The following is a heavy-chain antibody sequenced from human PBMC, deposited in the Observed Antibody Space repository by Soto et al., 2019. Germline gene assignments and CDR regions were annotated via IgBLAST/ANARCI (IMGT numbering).Heavy chain of an antibody. Sequence: PGGSLRLSCAASGFTFSSYGMHWVRQAPGKGLEWVAVIWYDGSNKYYADSVKGRFTISRDNSKNTLYLQMNSLRAEDTAVYYCARGAYYDSSGYLYGMDVWGQGTTVTVSS. V-gene: IGHV3-33*01. D-gene: IGHD3-22*01. CDR3: ARGAYYDSSGYLYGMDV. CDR1: GFTFSSYG. J-gene: IGHJ6*02. CDR2: IWYDGSNK.